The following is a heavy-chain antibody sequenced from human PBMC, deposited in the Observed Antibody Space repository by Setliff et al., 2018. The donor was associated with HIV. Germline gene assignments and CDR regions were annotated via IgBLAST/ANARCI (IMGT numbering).Heavy chain of an antibody. D-gene: IGHD1-26*01. CDR1: GGSISSSNW. CDR3: ARGRGSLPVLYYYYYYMDV. V-gene: IGHV4-4*02. CDR2: ISHSGST. Sequence: PSETLSLTCAVSGGSISSSNWWSWVRQPPGKGLEWIGSISHSGSTYYNPSLKSRVTISVDTSKNQFSLKLSSVTAADTAVYYCARGRGSLPVLYYYYYYMDVWGKGTTVTVSS. J-gene: IGHJ6*03.